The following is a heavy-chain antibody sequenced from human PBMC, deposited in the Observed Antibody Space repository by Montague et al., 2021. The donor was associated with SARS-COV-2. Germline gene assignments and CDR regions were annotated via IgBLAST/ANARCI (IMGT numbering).Heavy chain of an antibody. D-gene: IGHD1-1*01. CDR2: LYYCGST. CDR3: ARHPPGYRYFYDLDV. V-gene: IGHV4-59*08. Sequence: SETLSLTCTVSGGSISSYYWSWIRQPPGKGLEWIGYLYYCGSTNYNPSLKSRVTISVDTSKNQFSLRLKSVTAADTAVYYCARHPPGYRYFYDLDVWGKGATVTVSS. CDR1: GGSISSYY. J-gene: IGHJ6*03.